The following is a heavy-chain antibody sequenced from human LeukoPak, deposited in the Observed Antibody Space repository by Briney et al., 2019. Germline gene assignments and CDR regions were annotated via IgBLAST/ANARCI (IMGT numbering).Heavy chain of an antibody. J-gene: IGHJ5*02. CDR1: GGSISSGGYY. CDR2: IYYSGST. D-gene: IGHD3-9*01. Sequence: SETLSLTCTVSGGSISSGGYYWSWIRQHPGKGLEWIGYIYYSGSTYYNPSLKSRVTISVDTSKNQFSLKLSSVTAADTAAYYCARYRYYDILTGYLRDNNWFDPWGQGTLVTVSS. V-gene: IGHV4-31*03. CDR3: ARYRYYDILTGYLRDNNWFDP.